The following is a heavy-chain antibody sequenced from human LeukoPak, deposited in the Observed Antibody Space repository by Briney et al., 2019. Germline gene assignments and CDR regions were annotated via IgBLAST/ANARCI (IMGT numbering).Heavy chain of an antibody. Sequence: GGSLRLSCAASGFTFSSYGMHWVRQAPGKGLEWVAVIWYDGSNKYYADSVKGRFTISRDNSKNTLYLQMNSLRAEDTAVYYCARDYCNSTSCYDYYYYGMDVWGQGTTVTVSS. D-gene: IGHD2-2*01. V-gene: IGHV3-33*01. CDR2: IWYDGSNK. CDR1: GFTFSSYG. CDR3: ARDYCNSTSCYDYYYYGMDV. J-gene: IGHJ6*02.